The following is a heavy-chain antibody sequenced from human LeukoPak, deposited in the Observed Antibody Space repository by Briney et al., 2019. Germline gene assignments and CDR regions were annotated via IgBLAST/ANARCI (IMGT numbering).Heavy chain of an antibody. Sequence: SETLSLTCTVSGGSISSGSYYWSWTRQPAGKGLEWIGRIYTSGSTNYNPSLKSRVTISVDTSKNQFSLKLSSATAADTAVYYCARTPFGELGDWFDPWGQGTLVTVSS. D-gene: IGHD3-10*01. CDR2: IYTSGST. J-gene: IGHJ5*02. V-gene: IGHV4-61*02. CDR1: GGSISSGSYY. CDR3: ARTPFGELGDWFDP.